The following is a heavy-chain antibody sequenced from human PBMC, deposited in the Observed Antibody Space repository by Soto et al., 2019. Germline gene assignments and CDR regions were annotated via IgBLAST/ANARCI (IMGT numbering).Heavy chain of an antibody. CDR1: GGSISSSSYY. V-gene: IGHV4-39*01. D-gene: IGHD4-4*01. CDR3: ALYSNYGPSWFDP. J-gene: IGHJ5*02. Sequence: KPSETLSLTCTVSGGSISSSSYYWGWIRQPPGKGLEWIGSIYYSGSTYYNPSLKSRVTISVDTSKNQFSLKLSSVTAADTAVYYCALYSNYGPSWFDPWGQGTLVTVSS. CDR2: IYYSGST.